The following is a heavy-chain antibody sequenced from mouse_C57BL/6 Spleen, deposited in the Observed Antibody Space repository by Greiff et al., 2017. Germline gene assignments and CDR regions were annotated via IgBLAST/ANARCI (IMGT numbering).Heavy chain of an antibody. J-gene: IGHJ1*03. CDR2: INPSNGGT. CDR3: ARKEGNNYWYFDV. V-gene: IGHV1-53*01. Sequence: QVQLQQPGPELVKPGASVKLSCKASGYTFTSYWMNWVKQRPGQGLEWIGNINPSNGGTNYNEKFKSKATLTVDKSSSTAYMQLSSLTSEDSAVYYCARKEGNNYWYFDVWGTGTTVTISS. CDR1: GYTFTSYW. D-gene: IGHD2-1*01.